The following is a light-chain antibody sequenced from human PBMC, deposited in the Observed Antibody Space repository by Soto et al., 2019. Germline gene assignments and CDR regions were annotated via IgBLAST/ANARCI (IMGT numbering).Light chain of an antibody. CDR2: DAS. J-gene: IGKJ1*01. Sequence: EVVMTQSPATLSVSPGERATLSCRASESVSRNLAWYQQKPGQAPRLLIYDASTRATGIPDRFSGGGSGTEFTLTISGLQSEDFGIYYCQQYDNWPPWTFGQGTKVDIK. V-gene: IGKV3-15*01. CDR3: QQYDNWPPWT. CDR1: ESVSRN.